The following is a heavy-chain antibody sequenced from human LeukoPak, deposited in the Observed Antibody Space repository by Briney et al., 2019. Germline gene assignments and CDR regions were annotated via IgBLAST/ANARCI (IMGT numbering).Heavy chain of an antibody. Sequence: GSLRLSCAASGFTFSNYWMQWVRQAPGKGLVWVSRINGDGSSTIYADSVKGRFTISRDNAKNTLYLQMNSLRAEDTAVYYCARDLSSSWYAGGLDYWGQGTLVAVSS. CDR1: GFTFSNYW. V-gene: IGHV3-74*01. J-gene: IGHJ4*02. CDR2: INGDGSST. CDR3: ARDLSSSWYAGGLDY. D-gene: IGHD6-13*01.